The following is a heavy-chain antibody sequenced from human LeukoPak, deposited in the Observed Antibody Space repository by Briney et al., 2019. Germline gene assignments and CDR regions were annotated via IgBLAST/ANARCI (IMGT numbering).Heavy chain of an antibody. Sequence: GGSLRLSCAASGFTFSSYWMNWVRQAPGKGLVWVSRIASDGSSTTYADSVKGRFSISRDNAKNTLYLQMNSLRVEDTAVYYCARRQYSSSWYGSTRMNYGMDVWGQGTTVTVSS. CDR2: IASDGSST. V-gene: IGHV3-74*01. CDR1: GFTFSSYW. CDR3: ARRQYSSSWYGSTRMNYGMDV. J-gene: IGHJ6*02. D-gene: IGHD6-13*01.